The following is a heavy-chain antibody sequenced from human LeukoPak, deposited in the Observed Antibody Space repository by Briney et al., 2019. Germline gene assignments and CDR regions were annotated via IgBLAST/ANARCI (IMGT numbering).Heavy chain of an antibody. J-gene: IGHJ4*02. Sequence: ASVKVSCKASGYTFTGYYMHWVRQAPGQGLEWMGWINPNSGGTNYAQKFQGRVTMTRDTSISTAYMELGRLRSDDTAVYYCARERGDYVWGSYRWYYFDYWGQGTLVTVSS. CDR3: ARERGDYVWGSYRWYYFDY. CDR2: INPNSGGT. D-gene: IGHD3-16*02. CDR1: GYTFTGYY. V-gene: IGHV1-2*02.